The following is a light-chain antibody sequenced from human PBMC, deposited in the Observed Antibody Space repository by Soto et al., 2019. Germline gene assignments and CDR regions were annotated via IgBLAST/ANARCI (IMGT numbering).Light chain of an antibody. Sequence: SSYLAWFQQKPGKAPNLLMYGASTLQSGVPSRFSGSGSGTEFTLTISSLQPEDSATYYCQQLNTYPLTFGGGTKVDIK. V-gene: IGKV1-9*01. CDR3: QQLNTYPLT. J-gene: IGKJ4*01. CDR2: GAS. CDR1: SSY.